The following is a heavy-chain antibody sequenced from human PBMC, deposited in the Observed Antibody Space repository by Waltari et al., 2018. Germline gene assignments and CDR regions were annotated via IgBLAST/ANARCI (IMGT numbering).Heavy chain of an antibody. D-gene: IGHD5-18*01. V-gene: IGHV3-30*18. CDR1: GCPFSSHC. J-gene: IGHJ4*02. CDR2: ISYDGSNK. Sequence: QVQLVESGGGVVQPGGSLRLPLSGRGCPFSSHCMPHARRGPGKGLEWVAVISYDGSNKYYADSVKGRFTISRDNSKNTLYLQMNSLRAEDTAVYYCAKHLQPGFTYGSYYFDYWGQGTLVTVSS. CDR3: AKHLQPGFTYGSYYFDY.